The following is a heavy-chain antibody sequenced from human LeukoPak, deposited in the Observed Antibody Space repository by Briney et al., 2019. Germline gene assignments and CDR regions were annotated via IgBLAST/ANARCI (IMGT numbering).Heavy chain of an antibody. D-gene: IGHD2-2*01. CDR3: AREYELPSSSPYFDY. CDR2: ISYDGSNK. CDR1: GFTFSSYA. J-gene: IGHJ4*02. V-gene: IGHV3-30-3*01. Sequence: GRSLRLSCAASGFTFSSYAMHWVRQAPGKGLEWVAVISYDGSNKYYADSVKGRFTISRDNAMNSLYLQMNSLRAEDTAIYYCAREYELPSSSPYFDYWGQGTLVTVSS.